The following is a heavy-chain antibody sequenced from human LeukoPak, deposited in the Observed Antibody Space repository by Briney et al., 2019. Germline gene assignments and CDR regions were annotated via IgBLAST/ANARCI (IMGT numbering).Heavy chain of an antibody. Sequence: SETLSLTCSVSIGSISSSKWWSWVRQSPVKGLEWIGEIYLYGTTNYNPSFTSRVTMSVDMSKNQFSLKLSSVTAADTAVYYCARHGLGDRSSIAVAKDAFDIWGQGTMVTVSS. CDR3: ARHGLGDRSSIAVAKDAFDI. CDR2: IYLYGTT. J-gene: IGHJ3*02. CDR1: IGSISSSKW. V-gene: IGHV4-4*02. D-gene: IGHD6-19*01.